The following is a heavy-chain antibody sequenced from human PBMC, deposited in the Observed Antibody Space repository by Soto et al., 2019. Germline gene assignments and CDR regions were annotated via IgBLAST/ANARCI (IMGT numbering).Heavy chain of an antibody. J-gene: IGHJ4*02. D-gene: IGHD1-1*01. CDR3: ARSQVLASRPYYFDY. V-gene: IGHV3-21*06. CDR1: GFTFSTYS. Sequence: EVQLVESGGDLVKPGGSLRLSCAASGFTFSTYSMNWVRQAPGKGLEWVSSIGGSGANLYYAASVKGRFTISRDNAKNSLYLQLSSLRVEDTAVYYCARSQVLASRPYYFDYWGQGMLVTVSS. CDR2: IGGSGANL.